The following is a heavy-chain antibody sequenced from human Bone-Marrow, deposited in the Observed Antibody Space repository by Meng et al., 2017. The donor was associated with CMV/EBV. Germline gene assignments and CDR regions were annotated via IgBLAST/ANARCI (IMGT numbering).Heavy chain of an antibody. Sequence: LSFVTYGFTFSSYAMSWVRQAPGKGLEWVSGISGSGGSTYYADSVKGRFTISRDNSKNTLYLQMNSLRAEDTAVYYCARDNFGGAFDYWGQGTLVTVSS. D-gene: IGHD3-10*01. CDR2: ISGSGGST. J-gene: IGHJ4*02. CDR3: ARDNFGGAFDY. V-gene: IGHV3-23*01. CDR1: GFTFSSYA.